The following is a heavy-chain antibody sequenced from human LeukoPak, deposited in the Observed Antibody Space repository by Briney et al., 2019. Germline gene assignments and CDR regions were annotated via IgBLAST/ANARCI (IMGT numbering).Heavy chain of an antibody. CDR2: IKEDGGEK. Sequence: GGSLRLSCAASGFTFSGSWMSWVRQAPGKGLEWVADIKEDGGEKYYVDSAKGRFTISRDNVKNSLYLQMNSLRAEDTAVYYCAKTMVTGAFDIWGQGTMVTVSS. V-gene: IGHV3-7*02. D-gene: IGHD5-18*01. CDR3: AKTMVTGAFDI. CDR1: GFTFSGSW. J-gene: IGHJ3*02.